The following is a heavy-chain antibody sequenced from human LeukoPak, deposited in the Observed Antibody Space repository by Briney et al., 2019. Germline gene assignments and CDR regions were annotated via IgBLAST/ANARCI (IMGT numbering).Heavy chain of an antibody. D-gene: IGHD3-3*01. V-gene: IGHV1-2*02. CDR2: INPNSGGT. Sequence: ASVKVSCKASGYPFTGYYMHWLRQAPGQGLEWMGWINPNSGGTNYAQKFQGRVTMTRDTSISTAYMELSRLRSDDTAVYYCARATWSGYYRVHRFDPWGQGTLVTVSS. CDR3: ARATWSGYYRVHRFDP. J-gene: IGHJ5*02. CDR1: GYPFTGYY.